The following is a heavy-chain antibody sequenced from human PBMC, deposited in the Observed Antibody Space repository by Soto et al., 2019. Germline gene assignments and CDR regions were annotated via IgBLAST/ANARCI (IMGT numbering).Heavy chain of an antibody. Sequence: QLQLQESGPGLVKPSETLSLTCTVSGGSISSSNYYWGWIRQPPGKGLEWIGSISYSGTSHYNSPLWSRVTISVDTAKNQFSLKLSSVTAADTAVYYCSRHAYDFWSYYTNWGQGSLVTVSS. CDR3: SRHAYDFWSYYTN. CDR2: ISYSGTS. J-gene: IGHJ4*02. V-gene: IGHV4-39*01. D-gene: IGHD3-3*01. CDR1: GGSISSSNYY.